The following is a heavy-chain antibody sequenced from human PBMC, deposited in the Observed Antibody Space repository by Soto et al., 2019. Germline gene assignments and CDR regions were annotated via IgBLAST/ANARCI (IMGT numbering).Heavy chain of an antibody. J-gene: IGHJ4*02. V-gene: IGHV5-10-1*01. CDR1: GYSFTSYW. CDR3: ARRDANLLAAAGI. D-gene: IGHD6-13*01. Sequence: LGESLKISCKGSGYSFTSYWISWVRQMPGKGLEWMGRIDPSDSYTNYSPSFQGHVTISADKSISTAYLQWSSLKASDTAMYYCARRDANLLAAAGIWGQGTLVTVSS. CDR2: IDPSDSYT.